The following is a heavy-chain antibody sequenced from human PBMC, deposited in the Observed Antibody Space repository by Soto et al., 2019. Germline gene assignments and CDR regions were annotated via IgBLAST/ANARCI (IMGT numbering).Heavy chain of an antibody. J-gene: IGHJ4*01. D-gene: IGHD2-21*02. V-gene: IGHV3-33*01. CDR3: ARDHCGGDCYSDPYFDY. CDR2: IWYDGSNK. Sequence: QVQLVESGGGVVQPGRSLRLSCAASGFTFSTYGMHWVRQAPGKGLEWVAVIWYDGSNKYYADSVKGRFTISRDNSKNTLYRQMNSLRAEDTAVYYCARDHCGGDCYSDPYFDYWGQGTLVTVSS. CDR1: GFTFSTYG.